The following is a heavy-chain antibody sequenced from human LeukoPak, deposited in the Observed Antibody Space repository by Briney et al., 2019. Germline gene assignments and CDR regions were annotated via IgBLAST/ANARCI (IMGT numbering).Heavy chain of an antibody. D-gene: IGHD2-15*01. V-gene: IGHV1-69*04. CDR2: IIPILGIA. Sequence: AASVKVSCKASGGTFSSYTISWVRQAPGQGLEWMGRIIPILGIANYAQKFQGRVTITADKSTSTAYMELSSLRSEDTAVYYCARDLYLGYCSGGSCYPPNDAFDIWGQGTMVTVSS. J-gene: IGHJ3*02. CDR1: GGTFSSYT. CDR3: ARDLYLGYCSGGSCYPPNDAFDI.